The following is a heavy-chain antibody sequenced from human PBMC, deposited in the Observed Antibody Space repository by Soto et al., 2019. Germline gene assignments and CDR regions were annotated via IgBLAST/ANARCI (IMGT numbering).Heavy chain of an antibody. Sequence: LSPTCTVSGGSISSGGYYWSWIRQHPGKGLEWIGYIYYSGSTYYSPSLTSRVTISVDTSKNQFSLKLSSVTAADTAVYYGARDGRVGATSPYFDYGGQGTLVTVSS. J-gene: IGHJ4*02. CDR2: IYYSGST. D-gene: IGHD1-26*01. CDR1: GGSISSGGYY. V-gene: IGHV4-31*03. CDR3: ARDGRVGATSPYFDY.